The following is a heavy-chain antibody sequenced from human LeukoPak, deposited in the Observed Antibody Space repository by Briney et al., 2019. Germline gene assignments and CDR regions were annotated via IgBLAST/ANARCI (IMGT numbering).Heavy chain of an antibody. D-gene: IGHD7-27*01. J-gene: IGHJ4*02. CDR3: ASTGTKNWEYDY. CDR2: IYYSGST. CDR1: GGSFSGYY. Sequence: KPSETLSLTCAVYGGSFSGYYWSWIRQPPGKGLEWIGYIYYSGSTNYNPSLKSRVTISVDTSKNQFSLKLSSVTAADTAVYYCASTGTKNWEYDYWGQGTLVTVSS. V-gene: IGHV4-59*01.